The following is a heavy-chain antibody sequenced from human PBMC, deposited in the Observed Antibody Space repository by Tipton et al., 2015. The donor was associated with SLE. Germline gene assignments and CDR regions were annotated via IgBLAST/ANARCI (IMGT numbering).Heavy chain of an antibody. CDR3: TRGVSSLDC. D-gene: IGHD6-13*01. V-gene: IGHV3-49*04. J-gene: IGHJ4*02. CDR2: IRSKAYGGTT. CDR1: GFTFGDYA. Sequence: SLRLSCTASGFTFGDYAMSWVRQAPGKGLEWVVFIRSKAYGGTTEYAASVKGRFTISRDDSKSIAYLQMNSLKTEDTAVYYCTRGVSSLDCWGQGTLVTVSS.